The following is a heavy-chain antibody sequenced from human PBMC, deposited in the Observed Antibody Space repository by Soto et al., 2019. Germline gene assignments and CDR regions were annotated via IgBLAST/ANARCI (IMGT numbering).Heavy chain of an antibody. D-gene: IGHD1-1*01. CDR2: IYQDGSEK. Sequence: GSLRLSCAASGFTFSSYAMSRVRQTPGKGLEWVVNIYQDGSEKNYVDSVKGRFTISRDNAKNSPFLQMSSLTAECCGLYYCTRDLDFWGQGTLVTVSS. CDR1: GFTFSSYA. J-gene: IGHJ4*02. CDR3: TRDLDF. V-gene: IGHV3-7*01.